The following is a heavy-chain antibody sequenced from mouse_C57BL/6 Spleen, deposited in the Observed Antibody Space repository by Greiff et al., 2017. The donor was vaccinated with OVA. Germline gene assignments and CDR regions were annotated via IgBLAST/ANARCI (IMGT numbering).Heavy chain of an antibody. J-gene: IGHJ2*01. D-gene: IGHD1-2*01. Sequence: VQLQQPGAELVKPGASVKLSCKASGYTFTSYWMHWVKQRPGQGLEWIGMIHPNSGSTNYNEKFKSKATLTVDKSSSTAYMQLSSLTSEDSAVYYCARSLRLGGVDYWGQGTTLTVSS. CDR1: GYTFTSYW. CDR3: ARSLRLGGVDY. V-gene: IGHV1-64*01. CDR2: IHPNSGST.